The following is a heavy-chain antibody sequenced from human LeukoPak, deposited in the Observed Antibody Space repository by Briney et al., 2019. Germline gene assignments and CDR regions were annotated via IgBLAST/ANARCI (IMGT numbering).Heavy chain of an antibody. CDR1: GYSISSGYY. J-gene: IGHJ5*02. V-gene: IGHV4-38-2*02. CDR2: IYHSGST. Sequence: SETLSLTCAVSGYSISSGYYWGWIRQPPGKGLEWIGSIYHSGSTYYNPSLKSRVTISVDTSKNQFSLKLSSVTAADTAVYYCAREGRKGYSNFLNWFDPWGQGTLVTVSS. CDR3: AREGRKGYSNFLNWFDP. D-gene: IGHD4-11*01.